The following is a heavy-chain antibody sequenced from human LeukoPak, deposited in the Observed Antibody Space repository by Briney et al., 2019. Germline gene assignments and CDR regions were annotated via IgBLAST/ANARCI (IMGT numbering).Heavy chain of an antibody. CDR1: GGSISSSSYY. Sequence: SETLSLTCTVSGGSISSSSYYWGWIRQPPGKGLEWIGSIYYSGSTYYNPSLKSRVTISVDTSKNQFSLKLSSVTAADTAVYYCARAPTHYYDSSGYYPGYFDYWGQGTLVTVSS. V-gene: IGHV4-39*07. CDR2: IYYSGST. D-gene: IGHD3-22*01. CDR3: ARAPTHYYDSSGYYPGYFDY. J-gene: IGHJ4*02.